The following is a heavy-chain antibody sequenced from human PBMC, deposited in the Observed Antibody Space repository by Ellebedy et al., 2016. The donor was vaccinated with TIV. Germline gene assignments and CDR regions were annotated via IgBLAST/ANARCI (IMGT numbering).Heavy chain of an antibody. V-gene: IGHV3-48*01. J-gene: IGHJ4*02. CDR3: AVTSIAALDY. CDR2: ITSGSEVI. Sequence: GESLKISCAASGFTFSSYSMDWVRQAPGRGLEWISYITSGSEVISYADSVKGRFTISRDNAKNSMYLQMNSLRAEDTAVYYCAVTSIAALDYWGQGTLVTVSS. D-gene: IGHD6-6*01. CDR1: GFTFSSYS.